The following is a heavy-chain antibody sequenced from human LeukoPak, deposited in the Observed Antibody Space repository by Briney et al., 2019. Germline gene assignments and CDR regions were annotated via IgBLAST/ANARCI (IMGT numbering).Heavy chain of an antibody. CDR3: ARSPYYYDSSGSEWFDP. D-gene: IGHD3-22*01. V-gene: IGHV5-51*01. J-gene: IGHJ5*02. CDR2: IYPGDSDT. Sequence: GESLEISCKGSGYSFTSYWIGWVRQMPGKGLEWRGIIYPGDSDTRYSPSFQGQVTIPADKSISTAYLQWSSLKASDTAMYYCARSPYYYDSSGSEWFDPWGQGTLVTVSS. CDR1: GYSFTSYW.